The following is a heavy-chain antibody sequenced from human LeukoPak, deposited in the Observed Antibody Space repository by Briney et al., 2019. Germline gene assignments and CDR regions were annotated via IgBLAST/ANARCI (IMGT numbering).Heavy chain of an antibody. CDR1: GFTFSSYA. V-gene: IGHV3-23*01. J-gene: IGHJ4*02. CDR3: AKSPGVSVAAADTGMFDY. D-gene: IGHD6-13*01. CDR2: ISDSGGST. Sequence: SGGSLRLSCAASGFTFSSYAMSWVRQAPGKGLEWVSVISDSGGSTYYADSVKGRFTIPRDNYKNTLYLQMKSLRAEDTAVYYCAKSPGVSVAAADTGMFDYWGQGTLVTVSS.